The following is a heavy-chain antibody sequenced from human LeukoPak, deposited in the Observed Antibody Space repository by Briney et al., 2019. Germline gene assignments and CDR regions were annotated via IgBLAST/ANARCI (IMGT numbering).Heavy chain of an antibody. CDR1: GFSLTYYD. CDR2: LWSDGSAK. J-gene: IGHJ4*03. D-gene: IGHD5-24*01. CDR3: ARNRDGYSDY. V-gene: IGHV3-33*01. Sequence: GGSLRLSCAASGFSLTYYDMVWVRQAPGKGLGWVAVLWSDGSAKYYADFVRGRFAVSRDKSNNTLYLEMNGLRAEDTAAYYCARNRDGYSDYWGQGTQVSVSS.